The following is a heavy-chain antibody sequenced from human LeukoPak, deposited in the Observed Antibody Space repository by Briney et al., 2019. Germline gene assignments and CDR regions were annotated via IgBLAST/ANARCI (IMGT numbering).Heavy chain of an antibody. CDR2: IYWDDDK. CDR3: AHAPAAGLTKCFDY. Sequence: ESGPTLVKPTQTLTLTCTFSGFSLSTSGVGVGWIRQPPGKALEWLALIYWDDDKRYSPSLKSRLTITKDTSKNQVVLTMTNMDPVDTATYYCAHAPAAGLTKCFDYWGQGTLVTVSS. J-gene: IGHJ4*02. V-gene: IGHV2-5*02. D-gene: IGHD6-13*01. CDR1: GFSLSTSGVG.